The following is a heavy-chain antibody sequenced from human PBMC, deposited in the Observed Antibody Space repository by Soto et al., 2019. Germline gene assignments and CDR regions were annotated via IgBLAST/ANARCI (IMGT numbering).Heavy chain of an antibody. J-gene: IGHJ5*02. CDR1: GFSLSTSGVG. CDR2: IYWDDDK. Sequence: QITLKESGPTLVKPTQTLTLTCTFSGFSLSTSGVGVGWIRQPPGKALEWLALIYWDDDKRYSPSLKSRLTITKDTSKNQVVLTMTNMDPVDTATYCCAHRVLTMVRANNWFDPWGQGTLVTVSS. V-gene: IGHV2-5*02. D-gene: IGHD3-10*01. CDR3: AHRVLTMVRANNWFDP.